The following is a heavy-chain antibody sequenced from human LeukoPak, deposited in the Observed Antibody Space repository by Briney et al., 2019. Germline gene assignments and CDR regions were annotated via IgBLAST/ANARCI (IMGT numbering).Heavy chain of an antibody. V-gene: IGHV3-21*01. CDR1: GFTFSSYS. CDR3: ARDRSGSFGDYRDAFDI. J-gene: IGHJ3*02. Sequence: PGGSLRLSCAASGFTFSSYSMNWVRQAPGKGLEWVSSISSSDSYIYYADSVKGRFTISRDNAKNSLYLLMNSLRAEDTAVYYCARDRSGSFGDYRDAFDIWGQGTMVTVSS. D-gene: IGHD3-16*01. CDR2: ISSSDSYI.